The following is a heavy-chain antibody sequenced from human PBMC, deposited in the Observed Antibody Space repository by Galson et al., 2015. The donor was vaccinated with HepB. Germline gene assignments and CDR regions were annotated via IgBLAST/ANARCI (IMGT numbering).Heavy chain of an antibody. J-gene: IGHJ6*02. CDR3: ARAFLTVTTTRTQFYYYYYGMDV. CDR1: GFTFSSYG. V-gene: IGHV3-33*01. CDR2: IWYDGSNK. D-gene: IGHD4-11*01. Sequence: SLRLSCAASGFTFSSYGMHWVRQAPGKGLEWVAVIWYDGSNKYYADSVKGRFTISRDNSKNTLYLQMNSLRAEDTAVYYCARAFLTVTTTRTQFYYYYYGMDVWGQGTTVTVSS.